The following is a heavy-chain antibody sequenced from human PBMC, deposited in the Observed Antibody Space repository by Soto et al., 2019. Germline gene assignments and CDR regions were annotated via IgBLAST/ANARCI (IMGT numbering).Heavy chain of an antibody. J-gene: IGHJ4*02. Sequence: QVQLVQSGAEVKKPGSSVKVSCKASGGTFSSYAISWVRQAPGQGLEWMGGIIPIFGTANYAQKFQGRVTITADKSTSTAYMELSSLRSEDTAVYYCARSSHYGDYLTLPNYFGYWGQGTLVTVSS. CDR3: ARSSHYGDYLTLPNYFGY. V-gene: IGHV1-69*06. D-gene: IGHD4-17*01. CDR1: GGTFSSYA. CDR2: IIPIFGTA.